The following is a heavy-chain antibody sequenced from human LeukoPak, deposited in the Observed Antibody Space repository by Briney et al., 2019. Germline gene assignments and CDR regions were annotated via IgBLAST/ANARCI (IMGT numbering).Heavy chain of an antibody. V-gene: IGHV1-69*01. Sequence: SVKVSCKASGGTFSSYAISWVRQAPGQGLEWVGGIIPIFGTANYAQKFQGRVTITADESTSTAYMELSSLRSEDTAVYYCAIVCPSCPLDAFDIWGQGTMVTVSS. CDR2: IIPIFGTA. D-gene: IGHD2-2*01. CDR1: GGTFSSYA. CDR3: AIVCPSCPLDAFDI. J-gene: IGHJ3*02.